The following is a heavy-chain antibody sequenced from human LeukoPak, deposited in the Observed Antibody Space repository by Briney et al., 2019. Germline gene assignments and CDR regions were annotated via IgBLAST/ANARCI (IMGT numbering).Heavy chain of an antibody. J-gene: IGHJ4*02. CDR2: INEDGRKK. CDR3: ARGGAAAARKRGLDY. Sequence: PGGSLRLSCAASGFTFSRYWMSWVRQAPGKGLEWVAIINEDGRKKFYVDSVKGRFTISRDNAKNSLYLQMNTLRVEDMAMYYCARGGAAAARKRGLDYWGQGTLVTVSS. V-gene: IGHV3-7*01. D-gene: IGHD6-13*01. CDR1: GFTFSRYW.